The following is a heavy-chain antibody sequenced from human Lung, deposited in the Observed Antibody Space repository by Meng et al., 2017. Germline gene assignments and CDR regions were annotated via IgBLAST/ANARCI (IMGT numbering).Heavy chain of an antibody. CDR1: CGSFSDYY. CDR3: ARGPTTMAHDFDY. Sequence: QLQLQQWAVGLLNPSETRSLTCVVSCGSFSDYYWSWIRQPPGKGLEWIGEINHSGSTNYNPSLESRATISVDTSQNNLSLKLSSVTAADSAVYYCARGPTTMAHDFDYWGQGTLVTVSS. D-gene: IGHD4-11*01. V-gene: IGHV4-34*01. J-gene: IGHJ4*02. CDR2: INHSGST.